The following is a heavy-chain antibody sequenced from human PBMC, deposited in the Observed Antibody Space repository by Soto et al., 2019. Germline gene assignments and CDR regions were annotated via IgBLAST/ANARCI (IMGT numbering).Heavy chain of an antibody. V-gene: IGHV3-23*01. Sequence: EVQLLESGGGLVQPGGSLRLSCAGSGFTLSSYAMNWIRQAPGKGLVWVSTISGSGKKSYYSDTVQGRLTVSRDNSKNMLFLQLNSLRVEDTGVYYCAKSPNWGSGFGALDIWGQGTSVTVS. CDR3: AKSPNWGSGFGALDI. CDR2: ISGSGKKS. D-gene: IGHD7-27*01. J-gene: IGHJ3*02. CDR1: GFTLSSYA.